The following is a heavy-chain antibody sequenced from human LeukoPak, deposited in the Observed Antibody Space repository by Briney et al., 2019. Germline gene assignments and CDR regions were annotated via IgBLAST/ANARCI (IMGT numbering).Heavy chain of an antibody. CDR1: GFNFSSYA. CDR2: ISYDGSYK. J-gene: IGHJ4*02. Sequence: GGSLRLSCAASGFNFSSYAMHWVRQAPGKGLEWVTVISYDGSYKYSADYVRGRFTISRDNSKNRLYLQMNSLRAEDTAVYYCARGLRNSRYYFVYWGQGTLVTVSS. D-gene: IGHD4-23*01. V-gene: IGHV3-30*04. CDR3: ARGLRNSRYYFVY.